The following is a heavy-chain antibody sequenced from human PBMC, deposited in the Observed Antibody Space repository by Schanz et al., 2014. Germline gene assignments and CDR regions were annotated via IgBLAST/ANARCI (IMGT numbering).Heavy chain of an antibody. Sequence: QVQLVQSGAEMKKPGASVKVSCKASGYTFTSYSIHWVRQAPGQGLEWMGKIIPVLNIATYAQRFQGRVSITADTSTNTAYMELSSLTSEDTAVHYCARGRGFYDYWGQGTLVTDSS. CDR3: ARGRGFYDY. V-gene: IGHV1-69*09. CDR2: IIPVLNIA. CDR1: GYTFTSYS. D-gene: IGHD3-10*01. J-gene: IGHJ4*02.